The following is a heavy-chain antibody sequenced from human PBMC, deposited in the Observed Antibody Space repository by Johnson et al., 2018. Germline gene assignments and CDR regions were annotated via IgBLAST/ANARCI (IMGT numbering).Heavy chain of an antibody. CDR1: GFIFSSYW. J-gene: IGHJ3*02. Sequence: VQLQESGGGLVQPGGSLRLSCAASGFIFSSYWMHWVRQAPGKGLVCVSRINSDGSSTSYADSVKGRFTISRDNAKNTLYLQMNSLRAEDTAVYYWAIVGMTGAVGSWGQGTMVTVSS. CDR2: INSDGSST. D-gene: IGHD2-21*02. V-gene: IGHV3-74*01. CDR3: AIVGMTGAVGS.